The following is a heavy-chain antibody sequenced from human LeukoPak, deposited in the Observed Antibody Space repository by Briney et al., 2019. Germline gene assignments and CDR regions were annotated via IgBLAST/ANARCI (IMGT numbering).Heavy chain of an antibody. CDR3: AREPGYSSSWYVFYYYYGMDV. CDR2: ISAYNGNT. J-gene: IGHJ6*02. D-gene: IGHD6-13*01. Sequence: ASVKVSCKASGYTFTSYGISWVRQAPGQGLEWMGWISAYNGNTNYAQRLQGRVTMTTDTSTSTAYMELRSLRSDDTAVYYCAREPGYSSSWYVFYYYYGMDVGGQGTTVTVSS. V-gene: IGHV1-18*01. CDR1: GYTFTSYG.